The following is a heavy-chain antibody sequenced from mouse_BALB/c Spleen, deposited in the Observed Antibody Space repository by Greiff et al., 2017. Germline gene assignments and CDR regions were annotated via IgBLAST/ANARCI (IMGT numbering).Heavy chain of an antibody. CDR2: ISSGGST. Sequence: DVHLVESGGGLVKPGGSLKLSCAASGFTFSSYAMSWVRQTPEKRLEWVASISSGGSTYYPDSVKGRFTISRDNARNILYLQMSSLRSEDTAMYYCARGPHSTATGFDYWGQGTTLTVSS. CDR1: GFTFSSYA. D-gene: IGHD1-2*01. V-gene: IGHV5-6-5*01. J-gene: IGHJ2*01. CDR3: ARGPHSTATGFDY.